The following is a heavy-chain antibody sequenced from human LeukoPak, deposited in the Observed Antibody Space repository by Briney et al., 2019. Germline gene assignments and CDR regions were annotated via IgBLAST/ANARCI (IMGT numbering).Heavy chain of an antibody. CDR1: GFTFSSYA. V-gene: IGHV3-23*01. Sequence: PGGSLRLSCAASGFTFSSYAMSWVRQAPGKGLEWVSAISGSGGSTYYADSVKGRFTISRDNSNNTIYLQMSNLRVEDTAVYYCVRDPIPGFPDYFDSWGQGTLVTVSS. J-gene: IGHJ4*02. CDR2: ISGSGGST. D-gene: IGHD1-14*01. CDR3: VRDPIPGFPDYFDS.